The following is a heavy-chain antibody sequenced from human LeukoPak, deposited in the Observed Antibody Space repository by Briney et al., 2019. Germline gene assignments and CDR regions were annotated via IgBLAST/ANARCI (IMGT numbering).Heavy chain of an antibody. CDR1: GFTFSANN. V-gene: IGHV3-30*02. D-gene: IGHD3-16*01. CDR3: AKDGGGGTYSFDY. Sequence: PGGSLRLSCAVSGFTFSANNMHWVRQAPGKGLEWVTFIDHDGSRKFYADSVKGRFTISRDNSKNALYLHINSLRPEDTAVYYCAKDGGGGTYSFDYWGQGSLVTVSS. CDR2: IDHDGSRK. J-gene: IGHJ4*02.